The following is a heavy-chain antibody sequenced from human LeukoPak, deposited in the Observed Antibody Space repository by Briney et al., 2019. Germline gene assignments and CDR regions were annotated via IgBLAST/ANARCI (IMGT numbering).Heavy chain of an antibody. V-gene: IGHV4-61*02. J-gene: IGHJ4*02. CDR2: IYTSGST. CDR3: AGYGSGSYYMYY. Sequence: SQTLSLTCAVSGGSISSGGYSWSWIRQPAGKGLEWIGRIYTSGSTNYNPSLKSRVTMSVDTSKNQFSLKLSSVTAADTAVYYCAGYGSGSYYMYYWGQGTLVTVSS. D-gene: IGHD3-10*01. CDR1: GGSISSGGYS.